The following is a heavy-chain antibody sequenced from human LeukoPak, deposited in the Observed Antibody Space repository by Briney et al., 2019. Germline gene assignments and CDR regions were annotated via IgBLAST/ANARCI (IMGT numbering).Heavy chain of an antibody. CDR2: ISAYNGNT. CDR3: ARGRSGYDNYYYYGMDV. Sequence: ASVKVSCKASGYTFTSYGISWVRQAPGQGLEWMGWISAYNGNTNYAQKLQGRVTMTTDTSTRTAYMELRSLRSDDTAVYYCARGRSGYDNYYYYGMDVWGKGTTVTVSS. CDR1: GYTFTSYG. J-gene: IGHJ6*04. D-gene: IGHD5-12*01. V-gene: IGHV1-18*04.